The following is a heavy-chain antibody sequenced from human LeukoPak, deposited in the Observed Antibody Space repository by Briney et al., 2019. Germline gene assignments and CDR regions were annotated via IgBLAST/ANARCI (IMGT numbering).Heavy chain of an antibody. CDR2: INHSGST. J-gene: IGHJ4*02. Sequence: SETLSLTCAVYGGSFSGYYWSWIRQPPGKGLEWIGEINHSGSTNYNPSLKSRVTISVDTSKNQFSLKLSSVTAADTVVYYCARGGYGGNFDYWGQGTLVTVSS. CDR1: GGSFSGYY. CDR3: ARGGYGGNFDY. D-gene: IGHD4-23*01. V-gene: IGHV4-34*01.